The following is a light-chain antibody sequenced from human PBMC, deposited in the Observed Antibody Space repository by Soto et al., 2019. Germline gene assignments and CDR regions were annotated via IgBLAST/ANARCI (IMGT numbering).Light chain of an antibody. CDR3: QQYNNWPSWT. Sequence: IVLTQSPGTLALSPGEGATLSCRSSQSVSSNLAWYQQKPGQAPRLLIYGASTRATGIPARFSGSGSGTEFTLTISSLQSEDFAVYYCQQYNNWPSWTFGQGTKVDIK. V-gene: IGKV3-15*01. CDR2: GAS. J-gene: IGKJ1*01. CDR1: QSVSSN.